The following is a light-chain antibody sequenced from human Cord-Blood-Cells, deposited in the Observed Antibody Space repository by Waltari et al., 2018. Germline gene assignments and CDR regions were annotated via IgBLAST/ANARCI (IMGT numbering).Light chain of an antibody. CDR2: DAS. CDR1: QSVSSY. J-gene: IGKJ4*02. V-gene: IGKV3-11*01. CDR3: QQRSNWPPLT. Sequence: EIVLTQSPATLSLSPGERATLSCRASQSVSSYLAWYQQKPGQAPRLLIYDASNRATGIAARFSGRGAGTDFSLTISSLEPEDLAVYYCQQRSNWPPLTFGGGTKVEIK.